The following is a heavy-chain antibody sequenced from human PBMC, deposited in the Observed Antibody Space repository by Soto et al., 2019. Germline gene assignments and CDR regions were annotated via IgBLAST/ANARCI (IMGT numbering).Heavy chain of an antibody. Sequence: GASVKVSCKASGYTFTSYGISCVRQAPGQGLEWMGWISAYNGNTNYAQKLQGRVTMTTDTSTSTAYMELRSLRSEDTAMYYCAREIITTGVRWFDPWGQGTLVTVSS. CDR1: GYTFTSYG. D-gene: IGHD3-10*01. CDR2: ISAYNGNT. J-gene: IGHJ5*02. V-gene: IGHV1-18*01. CDR3: AREIITTGVRWFDP.